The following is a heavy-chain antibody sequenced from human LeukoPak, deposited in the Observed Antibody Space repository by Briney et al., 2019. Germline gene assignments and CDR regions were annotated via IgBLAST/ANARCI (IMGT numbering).Heavy chain of an antibody. CDR1: GFTFSSYA. Sequence: GGSLRLSCTASGFTFSSYAMNWVRQAPGKGLEWVSGIGAGGTFTYYADSVKGRFTISRGNSKNTLYLQMNSLRAEDTAVYYCARDLYDSSESAFDIWGQGTMVTVSS. J-gene: IGHJ3*02. V-gene: IGHV3-23*01. CDR2: IGAGGTFT. CDR3: ARDLYDSSESAFDI. D-gene: IGHD3-22*01.